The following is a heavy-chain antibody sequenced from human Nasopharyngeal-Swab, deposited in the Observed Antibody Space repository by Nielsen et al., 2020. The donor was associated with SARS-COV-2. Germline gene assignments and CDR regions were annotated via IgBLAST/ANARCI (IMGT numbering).Heavy chain of an antibody. Sequence: WIRQPPGKGLEWIGSIYYSGSTYYHPSLKSRVTISVDTSKNQFSLKLSPVTAADTAVYYCARHFQDVTIFGVVIPGDYMDVWGKGTTVTVSS. CDR2: IYYSGST. J-gene: IGHJ6*03. CDR3: ARHFQDVTIFGVVIPGDYMDV. D-gene: IGHD3-3*01. V-gene: IGHV4-39*01.